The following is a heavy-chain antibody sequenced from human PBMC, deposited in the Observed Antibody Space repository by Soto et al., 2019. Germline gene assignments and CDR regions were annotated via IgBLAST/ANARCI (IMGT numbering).Heavy chain of an antibody. CDR2: ISAYNGNT. V-gene: IGHV1-18*01. CDR3: ARDRSVSDY. CDR1: GYTFINYG. Sequence: ASVKVSCKASGYTFINYGISWVRQAPGQGLEWMGWISAYNGNTDYAQKFQDRVTMTTDTSTSTTYMELRIRTSDGSAVYYYARDRSVSDYWG. J-gene: IGHJ4*01.